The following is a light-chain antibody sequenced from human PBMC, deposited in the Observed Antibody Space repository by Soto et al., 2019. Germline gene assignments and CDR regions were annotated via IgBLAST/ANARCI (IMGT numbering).Light chain of an antibody. J-gene: IGKJ4*01. CDR1: QGVSSY. V-gene: IGKV3-11*01. Sequence: EIVLTQSPATLSLSPGERATLSCRASQGVSSYLAWYQQKPGQAPRLLIYDASNRATGIPARFSGSGSGTEFTLTISSLQSEDSAVYSCQQYANWPPLTFGGGTKVDI. CDR3: QQYANWPPLT. CDR2: DAS.